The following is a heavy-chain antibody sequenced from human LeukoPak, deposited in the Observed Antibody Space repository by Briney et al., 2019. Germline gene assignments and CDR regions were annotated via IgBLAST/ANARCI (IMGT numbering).Heavy chain of an antibody. Sequence: GGSLRLSCAASGFTFSSYSMHWVRQAPGKGLEWVSSITSSSSFVYYVDSVRGRFTISRDNAKNSLYLQMNSLRAEDTAEYYCARAKQWLDDAFDIWGQGTMVTVSS. CDR3: ARAKQWLDDAFDI. D-gene: IGHD6-19*01. V-gene: IGHV3-21*01. J-gene: IGHJ3*02. CDR2: ITSSSSFV. CDR1: GFTFSSYS.